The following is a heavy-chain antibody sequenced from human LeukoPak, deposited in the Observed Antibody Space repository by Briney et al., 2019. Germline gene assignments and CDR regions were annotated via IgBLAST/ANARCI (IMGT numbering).Heavy chain of an antibody. CDR3: ARDQDSYDFWSGYYLFDY. CDR1: GFTFSSYS. V-gene: IGHV3-21*01. Sequence: GGSLRLSCAASGFTFSSYSMNWVRQAPGKGLEWVSSISSSSSYIYYADSVKGRFTISRDNAKISLYLQMNSLRAEDTAVYYCARDQDSYDFWSGYYLFDYWGQGTLVTVSS. CDR2: ISSSSSYI. J-gene: IGHJ4*02. D-gene: IGHD3-3*01.